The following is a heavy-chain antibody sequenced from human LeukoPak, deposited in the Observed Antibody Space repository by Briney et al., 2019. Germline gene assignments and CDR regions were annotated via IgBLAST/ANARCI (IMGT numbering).Heavy chain of an antibody. J-gene: IGHJ4*02. D-gene: IGHD3-22*01. Sequence: SETLSLTCTVSGGSISNYFWSWIRQPPGQGLEYIGYISNSGSTNYNPSLKSRLTISVDTAKNQFSLQLSSVTAADTAVYYCARGADSSGYYSIFYFDYWGQGTLVTVSS. CDR3: ARGADSSGYYSIFYFDY. V-gene: IGHV4-59*08. CDR2: ISNSGST. CDR1: GGSISNYF.